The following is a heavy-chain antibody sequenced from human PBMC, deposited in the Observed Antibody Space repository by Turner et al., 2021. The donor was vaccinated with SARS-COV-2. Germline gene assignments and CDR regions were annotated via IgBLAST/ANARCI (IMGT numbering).Heavy chain of an antibody. CDR3: ARWDNYYDSSGYYPDAFDI. CDR1: GFTCSSYS. CDR2: ISSSSSYI. V-gene: IGHV3-21*01. Sequence: EVQLVVSGGGLVKPGGSLRLSCAASGFTCSSYSMNWVRQAPGKGLEWVSSISSSSSYIYYADSVKGRFTISRDNAKNSLYLQMNSLRAEDTAVYYCARWDNYYDSSGYYPDAFDIWGQGTMVTVSS. D-gene: IGHD3-22*01. J-gene: IGHJ3*02.